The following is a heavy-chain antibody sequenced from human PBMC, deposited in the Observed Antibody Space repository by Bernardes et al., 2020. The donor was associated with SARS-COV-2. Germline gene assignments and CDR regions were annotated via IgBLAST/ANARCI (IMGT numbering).Heavy chain of an antibody. Sequence: GGSLRLSCAASGFTVSSNYMSWVRQAPGKGLEWVSVIYSGGNTYYADSVKGRFTISRDNSKNTLYLQMNSLRAEDTAVYYCAREEMATIFGAWGYWGQGTLVTVSS. CDR3: AREEMATIFGAWGY. V-gene: IGHV3-66*01. CDR1: GFTVSSNY. D-gene: IGHD3-10*02. J-gene: IGHJ4*02. CDR2: IYSGGNT.